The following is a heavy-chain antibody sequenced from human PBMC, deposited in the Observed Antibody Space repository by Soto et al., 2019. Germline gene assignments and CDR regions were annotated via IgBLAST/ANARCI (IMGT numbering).Heavy chain of an antibody. CDR3: ARDLTRIVVVPAAIGTYGMDV. J-gene: IGHJ6*02. Sequence: GASVKVSCKASGGTFSSYAISWVRQAPGQGLEWMGGIIPIFGTASYAQKFQGRVAITADESTSTAYMELSSLRSEDTAVYYCARDLTRIVVVPAAIGTYGMDVWGQGTTVTVSS. D-gene: IGHD2-2*02. CDR1: GGTFSSYA. CDR2: IIPIFGTA. V-gene: IGHV1-69*13.